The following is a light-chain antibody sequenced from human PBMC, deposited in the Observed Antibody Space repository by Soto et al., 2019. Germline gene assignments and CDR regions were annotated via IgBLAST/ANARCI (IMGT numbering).Light chain of an antibody. Sequence: DKKLTHSPSAISASVGDRVTITCRASQAVNSWLAWFQQKPGMAPKLVIYDVSSLQSGVPSRFSGSGSGTEFTLTISSLQPEDFATYYCQQSNNHPISFGQVTLLEVK. J-gene: IGKJ5*01. CDR2: DVS. CDR3: QQSNNHPIS. V-gene: IGKV1-12*01. CDR1: QAVNSW.